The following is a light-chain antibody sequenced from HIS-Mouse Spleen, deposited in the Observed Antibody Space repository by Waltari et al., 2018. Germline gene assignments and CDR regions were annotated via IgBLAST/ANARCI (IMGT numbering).Light chain of an antibody. CDR1: SSDVGGYNL. V-gene: IGLV2-14*03. J-gene: IGLJ2*01. Sequence: QSALTQPASVSGSPGQSITIPCTGTSSDVGGYNLFSWYQQHPGKAPKLMIYDVSNRPSGVSNRFSGSKSGNTASLTISGLQAEDEADYYCSSYTSSSTEVFGGGTKLTVL. CDR3: SSYTSSSTEV. CDR2: DVS.